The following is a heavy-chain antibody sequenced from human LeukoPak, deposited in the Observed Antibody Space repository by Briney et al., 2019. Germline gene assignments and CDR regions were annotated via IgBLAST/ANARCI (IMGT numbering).Heavy chain of an antibody. Sequence: SETLSLTCTVSGGSISSYYWSWIRQPPGKGLEWIGYIYYSGSTNYNPSLKSRVTISVDTPKNQFSLKLSSVTAADTAVYYCARELWFGEYGRDYYYYGMDVWGQGTTVTVSS. J-gene: IGHJ6*02. CDR1: GGSISSYY. D-gene: IGHD3-10*01. CDR3: ARELWFGEYGRDYYYYGMDV. V-gene: IGHV4-59*01. CDR2: IYYSGST.